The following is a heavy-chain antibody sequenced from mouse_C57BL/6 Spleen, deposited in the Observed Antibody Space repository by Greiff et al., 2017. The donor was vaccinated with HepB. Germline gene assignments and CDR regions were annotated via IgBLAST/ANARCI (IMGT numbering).Heavy chain of an antibody. CDR2: IDPENGDT. Sequence: VQLKESGAELVRPGASVKLSCTASGFNIKDDYMHWVKQRPEQGLEWIGWIDPENGDTEYASKFQGKATITADTSSNTAYLQLSSLTSEDTAVYYCTTVSSYSHFDYWGQGTTLTVSS. J-gene: IGHJ2*01. D-gene: IGHD1-1*01. V-gene: IGHV14-4*01. CDR3: TTVSSYSHFDY. CDR1: GFNIKDDY.